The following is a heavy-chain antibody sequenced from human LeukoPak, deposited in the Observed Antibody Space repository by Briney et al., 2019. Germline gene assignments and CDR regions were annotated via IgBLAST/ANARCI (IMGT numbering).Heavy chain of an antibody. V-gene: IGHV4-31*03. CDR2: VFYSGST. CDR3: ARGHRRTFGVDPGWFDP. Sequence: PSETLSLTCTVSGGSISDAAYYWSWIRQHPGEGLEWIGYVFYSGSTSYNPSLKSRVTISVDTSKNQFSLKLTSVTAADTAVYYCARGHRRTFGVDPGWFDPWGQGTLVTVSS. D-gene: IGHD3-3*01. J-gene: IGHJ5*02. CDR1: GGSISDAAYY.